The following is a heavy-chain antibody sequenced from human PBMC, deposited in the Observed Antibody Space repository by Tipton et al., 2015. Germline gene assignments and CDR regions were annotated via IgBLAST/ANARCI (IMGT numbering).Heavy chain of an antibody. V-gene: IGHV3-11*01. J-gene: IGHJ4*02. Sequence: QVQLVQSGGGLVQPGRSLRLPCAASGFTFSNYCMSWIRQAPGKGLEWLSYIDSSGRTIYYTDSVKGRFTISRDNSKNTLSLQMNSLRADDTAVYYCAARPGSGTYYLGTFDYWGQGTLVTVSS. D-gene: IGHD3-10*01. CDR2: IDSSGRTI. CDR1: GFTFSNYC. CDR3: AARPGSGTYYLGTFDY.